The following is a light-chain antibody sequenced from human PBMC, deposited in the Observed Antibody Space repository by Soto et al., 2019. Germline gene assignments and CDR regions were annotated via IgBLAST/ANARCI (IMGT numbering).Light chain of an antibody. CDR3: CSYAGSYTYV. CDR2: DVS. V-gene: IGLV2-11*01. CDR1: SSDVDDYNS. J-gene: IGLJ1*01. Sequence: QSALTQPRSVSGSPGQSVTISCTGPSSDVDDYNSVSWYQQHPDKAPKFIIYDVSKRPSGVPDRFSGSKSGKTASLTISGLQDEDEGDYYCCSYAGSYTYVFGGGTKLTVL.